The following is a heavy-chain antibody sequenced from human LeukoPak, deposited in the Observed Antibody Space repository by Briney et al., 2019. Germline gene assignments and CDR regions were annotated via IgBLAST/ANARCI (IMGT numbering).Heavy chain of an antibody. CDR3: ARDETVTTGRHYYMDV. V-gene: IGHV1-46*01. CDR2: INPTGGST. CDR1: GYTFTSYY. Sequence: ASVKVSCKASGYTFTSYYMHWVRQAPGQGLEWMGLINPTGGSTGYAQKFQGRVTMTRDMSTSTDYMELSSLRSEDTAIYYCARDETVTTGRHYYMDVWGKGTTVTVSS. J-gene: IGHJ6*03. D-gene: IGHD4-11*01.